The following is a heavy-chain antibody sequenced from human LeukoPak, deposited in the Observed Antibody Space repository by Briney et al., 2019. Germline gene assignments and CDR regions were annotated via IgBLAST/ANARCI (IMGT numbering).Heavy chain of an antibody. V-gene: IGHV4-61*01. J-gene: IGHJ4*02. Sequence: PSETLSLTCTVSGGSISITYYYWSWIRRPPGKGLEWIGYIHYTGSTNYNPSLKSRVTMSLDTSKNQFSLKLNSVAAADTAVYYCARVSEGYSSGWYGYFDYWGQGILVTVSS. CDR1: GGSISITYYY. D-gene: IGHD6-19*01. CDR3: ARVSEGYSSGWYGYFDY. CDR2: IHYTGST.